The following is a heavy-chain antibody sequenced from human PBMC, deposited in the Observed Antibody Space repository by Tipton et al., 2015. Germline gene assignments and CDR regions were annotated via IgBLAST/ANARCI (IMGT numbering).Heavy chain of an antibody. V-gene: IGHV4-4*02. CDR2: IYHTGST. J-gene: IGHJ5*02. CDR3: ARVTYYFGSGNYNTWLDP. CDR1: GGSVSTVNW. D-gene: IGHD3-10*01. Sequence: SLRLSCVVSGGSVSTVNWWSWVRQPPGKGLEWIGEIYHTGSTNYNPSLKSRVAMSVDKAKEQFSLRLRSVTAADTAVYYCARVTYYFGSGNYNTWLDPWGQGTLVTVSS.